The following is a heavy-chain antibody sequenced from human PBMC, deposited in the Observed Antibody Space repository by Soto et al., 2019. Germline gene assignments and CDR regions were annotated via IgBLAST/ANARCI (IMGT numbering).Heavy chain of an antibody. Sequence: EVQLLESGGGLVQPGGSLRLSCVASRFSFSSYEMSWVPQAAGKGLEWVSRVSLTGDRTNYAGSVKGRFTVSRDNFKNTLYLEMDSLRPEDTAIYYCARGGGYCTPTSCAIDSWGRGTPVTVSS. CDR1: RFSFSSYE. CDR2: VSLTGDRT. J-gene: IGHJ4*02. V-gene: IGHV3-23*01. D-gene: IGHD2-8*01. CDR3: ARGGGYCTPTSCAIDS.